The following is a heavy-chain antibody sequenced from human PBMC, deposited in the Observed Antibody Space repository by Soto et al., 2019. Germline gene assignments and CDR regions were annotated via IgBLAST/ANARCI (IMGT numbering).Heavy chain of an antibody. J-gene: IGHJ4*02. CDR3: AKDLQFSGWLSAQTFAY. V-gene: IGHV3-23*01. D-gene: IGHD6-19*01. Sequence: EVQLLESGGGLVQPGWSLRLSCTISGVTFSSYAMSWVRQAPGKGLECVSSITGSVDSTYYADSVKGRFSISRDKSKNTLYIQMNSLRAEDTAVYYCAKDLQFSGWLSAQTFAYWGQGPQVTVSS. CDR1: GVTFSSYA. CDR2: ITGSVDST.